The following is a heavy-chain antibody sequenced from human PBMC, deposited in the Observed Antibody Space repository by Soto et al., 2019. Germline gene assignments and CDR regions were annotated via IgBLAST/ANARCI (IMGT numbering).Heavy chain of an antibody. Sequence: QVQLQESGPGLVKPSGTLSLTCAVSGGSISSSNWWSWVRQPPGKGLEWIGEIYHSGSTDYTPSLKSRVTIAVDKPKHQLSLKLSAVAAANTAVYYCAKGTAMADGAFDIWGPGTMVTVSS. J-gene: IGHJ3*02. CDR1: GGSISSSNW. CDR3: AKGTAMADGAFDI. V-gene: IGHV4-4*02. D-gene: IGHD5-18*01. CDR2: IYHSGST.